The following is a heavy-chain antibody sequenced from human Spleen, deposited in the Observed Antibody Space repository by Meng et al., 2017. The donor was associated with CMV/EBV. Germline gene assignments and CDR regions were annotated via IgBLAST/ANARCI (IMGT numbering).Heavy chain of an antibody. CDR3: AKSPVVVLPYYYGMDV. D-gene: IGHD2-21*01. CDR2: ISGDGDET. Sequence: GESLKISCAASGLTFSSSSMNWVRQAPGKGLEWVSAISGDGDETHYADFVKGHFIISRDNSKNTVYLQMNGLRAEDTAVYYCAKSPVVVLPYYYGMDVWGQGTTVTVSS. CDR1: GLTFSSSS. J-gene: IGHJ6*02. V-gene: IGHV3-23*01.